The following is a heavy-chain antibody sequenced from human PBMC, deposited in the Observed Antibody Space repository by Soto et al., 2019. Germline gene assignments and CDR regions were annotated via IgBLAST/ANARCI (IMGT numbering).Heavy chain of an antibody. CDR3: GRVRGHSYGYADY. J-gene: IGHJ4*02. D-gene: IGHD5-18*01. CDR2: ISGSGRPI. CDR1: GFIFSPYS. Sequence: PGGSLRLSCTASGFIFSPYSMTWVRQAPGKGLEWVAFISGSGRPIYYADSVEGRFTISRDNAKNSLYLQMNRLRDDDTAVYYCGRVRGHSYGYADYWGPGSLVTVSS. V-gene: IGHV3-48*02.